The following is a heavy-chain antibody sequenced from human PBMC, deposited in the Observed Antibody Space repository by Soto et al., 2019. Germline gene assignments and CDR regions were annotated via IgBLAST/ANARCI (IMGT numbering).Heavy chain of an antibody. J-gene: IGHJ4*02. Sequence: SVKVSCKASGGTFSSYAISWVRQAPGQGREWMGGIIPIFGTANYAQKFQGRVTITADESTSTAYMELSSLRSEDTAVYYCARDLFAYCGGDCYSAGYWGQGTLVTVS. CDR3: ARDLFAYCGGDCYSAGY. V-gene: IGHV1-69*13. CDR1: GGTFSSYA. D-gene: IGHD2-21*02. CDR2: IIPIFGTA.